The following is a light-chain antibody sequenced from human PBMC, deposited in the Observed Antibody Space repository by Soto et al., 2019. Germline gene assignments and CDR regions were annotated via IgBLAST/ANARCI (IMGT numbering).Light chain of an antibody. V-gene: IGKV3-20*01. J-gene: IGKJ3*01. CDR2: GAS. CDR1: QSVSSTY. Sequence: EIVLTQSPGTLSLSPGERATLSCRASQSVSSTYLARYQQKPGQAPRLLIYGASSRASGIPDRFSGSGSGTDFTLTISRLDPEDFAVYYCQQYGRSSLTFGPGTKVDIK. CDR3: QQYGRSSLT.